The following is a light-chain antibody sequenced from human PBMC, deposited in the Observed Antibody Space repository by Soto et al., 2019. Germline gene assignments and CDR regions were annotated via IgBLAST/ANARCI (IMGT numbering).Light chain of an antibody. CDR2: DPS. J-gene: IGKJ1*01. CDR3: QQRSNWPGT. V-gene: IGKV3-11*01. CDR1: QSVYSN. Sequence: EIVMTQSPATLSVSPGERATLSCRASQSVYSNLAWYQQKPGQAPRFLIYDPSNRATGIPARFSGSGSGTDFTLTISSLEPKDFAVYYCQQRSNWPGTFGQGTKVDIK.